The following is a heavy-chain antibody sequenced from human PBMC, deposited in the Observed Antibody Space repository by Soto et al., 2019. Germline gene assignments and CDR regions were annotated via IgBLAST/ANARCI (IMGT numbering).Heavy chain of an antibody. J-gene: IGHJ4*02. CDR2: IYWDDDK. CDR3: AHFPHYCSGGSCYSYYFDY. D-gene: IGHD2-15*01. CDR1: GFSLSTSGVG. V-gene: IGHV2-5*02. Sequence: QITLKESGPTLVKPTQTLTLTCTFSGFSLSTSGVGVGWIRQPPGKALEWLALIYWDDDKRYSPSLKSRLTTTKDTSKNQMVLTMTNMDPVDTATYYCAHFPHYCSGGSCYSYYFDYWGQGTLVTVSS.